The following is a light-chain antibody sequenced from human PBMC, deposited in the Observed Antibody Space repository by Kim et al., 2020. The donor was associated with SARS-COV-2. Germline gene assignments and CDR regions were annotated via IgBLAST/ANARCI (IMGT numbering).Light chain of an antibody. J-gene: IGLJ2*01. CDR2: GKN. Sequence: VAVGQTVRITCQGDSLRSDYATWYQQKPGQAPILVIYGKNNRPSGIPDRFSGSSTGNTASLTITGTQAGDEADYYCNSRDSNDNVVFGGGTKLTVL. CDR3: NSRDSNDNVV. V-gene: IGLV3-19*01. CDR1: SLRSDY.